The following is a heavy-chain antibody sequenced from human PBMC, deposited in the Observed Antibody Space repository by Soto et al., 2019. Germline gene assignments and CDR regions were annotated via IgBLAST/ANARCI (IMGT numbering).Heavy chain of an antibody. J-gene: IGHJ6*02. V-gene: IGHV6-1*01. CDR1: GDSVSSNSAA. D-gene: IGHD6-13*01. CDR3: ARGGPIWAAAGAGLYYYYGMDV. Sequence: PSQTLSLTCAISGDSVSSNSAAWNWIRQSPSRGLEWLGRTYYRSKWYNDYAVSVKSRITINPDTSKNQFSLQLNSVTPEDTAVYYCARGGPIWAAAGAGLYYYYGMDVWGQGTTVTVSS. CDR2: TYYRSKWYN.